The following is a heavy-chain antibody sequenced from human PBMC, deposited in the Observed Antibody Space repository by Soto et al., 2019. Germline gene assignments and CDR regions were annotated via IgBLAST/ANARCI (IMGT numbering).Heavy chain of an antibody. J-gene: IGHJ4*02. Sequence: QVQLVQSGAEVKKPGASVKVSCKASGYTFTSYYMHWLRQAPGQGLEWMGIINPSGGSTSSAQKCQCRVTMTRDTSTSTVYMELSSLRSEDTAVYYCARDGGTNTVTQPDYWGQGTLVTVSS. CDR1: GYTFTSYY. CDR2: INPSGGST. V-gene: IGHV1-46*01. CDR3: ARDGGTNTVTQPDY. D-gene: IGHD4-17*01.